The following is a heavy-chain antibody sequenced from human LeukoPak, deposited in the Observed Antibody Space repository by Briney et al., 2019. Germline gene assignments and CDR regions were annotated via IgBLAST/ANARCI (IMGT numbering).Heavy chain of an antibody. J-gene: IGHJ3*02. V-gene: IGHV4-39*01. CDR2: TYYSGSA. CDR3: ARRPSWPSTSAFDI. Sequence: SETLSLTCGVSGGSVSSISYFWGWIRQPPGKGLQWIGSTYYSGSAYYNPSLQSRVAISVDTSRNQFSLKLTSVTAADTAVYYCARRPSWPSTSAFDIWGRGTMVTVSP. CDR1: GGSVSSISYF. D-gene: IGHD2-2*01.